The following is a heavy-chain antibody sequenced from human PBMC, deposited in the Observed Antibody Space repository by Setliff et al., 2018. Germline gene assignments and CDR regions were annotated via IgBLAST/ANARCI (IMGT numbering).Heavy chain of an antibody. J-gene: IGHJ4*02. D-gene: IGHD3-10*01. CDR3: ASDHYGSGTYGY. CDR2: IHYRGTT. Sequence: SETLSLTCTVSGASVRSHYWSWIRQPPGKGLEWIGRIHYRGTTYSNASLASRLTLSVDTSKNQFSLKLSSVTAADTAVYYCASDHYGSGTYGYWGQGTLVTVSS. V-gene: IGHV4-59*02. CDR1: GASVRSHY.